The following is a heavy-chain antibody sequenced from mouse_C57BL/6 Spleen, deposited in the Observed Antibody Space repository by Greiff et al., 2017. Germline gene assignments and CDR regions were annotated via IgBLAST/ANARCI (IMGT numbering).Heavy chain of an antibody. J-gene: IGHJ3*01. Sequence: EVKLMESGGGLVKPGGSLKLSCAASGFTFSDYGMHWVRQAPEKGLEWVAYISSGSSTIYYADTVKGRFTISRDNAKNTLFLLMTSLRSEDTAMYYCARDYGNYGCAYWGQVTLVTVSA. V-gene: IGHV5-17*01. D-gene: IGHD2-1*01. CDR3: ARDYGNYGCAY. CDR2: ISSGSSTI. CDR1: GFTFSDYG.